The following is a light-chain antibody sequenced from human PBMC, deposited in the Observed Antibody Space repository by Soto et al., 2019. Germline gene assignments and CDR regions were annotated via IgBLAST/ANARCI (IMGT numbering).Light chain of an antibody. J-gene: IGLJ2*01. Sequence: QSALTQPASLSGSPGQSITISCTGTSSDVGAYDSVSWYQQHPGKAPKLMIYDVNNRPSGVSNRFSGSKSGNTASLTISGLQTVDEADYYCSSYTSSYTLVFGGGTKLTVL. CDR3: SSYTSSYTLV. CDR2: DVN. V-gene: IGLV2-14*01. CDR1: SSDVGAYDS.